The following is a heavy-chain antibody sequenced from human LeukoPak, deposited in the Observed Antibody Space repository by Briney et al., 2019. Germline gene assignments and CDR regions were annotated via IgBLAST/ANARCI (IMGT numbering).Heavy chain of an antibody. J-gene: IGHJ4*02. Sequence: SGTLSLTCAVSGDSLSSNNWLSWVRQPPGKGLEWIGEIYHSGISNYNPTLKSRVSISVDKSKNQFSLKLSSVTAADTAVYYCATIGRYSGYGILVSWGQGTLVTVSS. CDR3: ATIGRYSGYGILVS. CDR1: GDSLSSNNW. CDR2: IYHSGIS. D-gene: IGHD5-12*01. V-gene: IGHV4-4*02.